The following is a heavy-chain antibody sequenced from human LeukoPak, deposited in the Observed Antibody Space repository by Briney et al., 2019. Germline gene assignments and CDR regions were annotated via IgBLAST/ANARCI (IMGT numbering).Heavy chain of an antibody. D-gene: IGHD3-10*01. Sequence: MTSETLSLTCAVYGGSFSGYYWSWIRQPPGKGLEWIGEINHSGSTNYNPSLKSRVTISVDTSKNQFSLKLSSVTAADTAVYYCASTKNAYYYGSGSLRKAYNWFDPWGQGTLVTVSS. CDR2: INHSGST. CDR1: GGSFSGYY. J-gene: IGHJ5*02. V-gene: IGHV4-34*01. CDR3: ASTKNAYYYGSGSLRKAYNWFDP.